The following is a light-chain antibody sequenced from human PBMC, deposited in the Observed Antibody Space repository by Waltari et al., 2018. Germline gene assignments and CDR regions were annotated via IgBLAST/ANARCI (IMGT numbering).Light chain of an antibody. V-gene: IGKV1-39*01. CDR2: AAS. Sequence: DIQTTQSPSSLSASVGDTVTITCRTSQSVGSYLNWYQQRPGPAPTLLTYAASVLMSGVPSRFRASGSGTHFTLTINSLQPEDFATYFCQESYSIPPWTFGQGTKVEI. CDR1: QSVGSY. CDR3: QESYSIPPWT. J-gene: IGKJ1*01.